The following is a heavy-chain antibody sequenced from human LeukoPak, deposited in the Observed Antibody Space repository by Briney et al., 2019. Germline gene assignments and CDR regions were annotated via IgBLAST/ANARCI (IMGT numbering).Heavy chain of an antibody. Sequence: SDTLSLTCTVSGGSVSSHYWSWIRQPPGKGLEWIGYIHYSGSTNYNPSLKSRVTISVDTSKNQFSLNVSSVTAADTALYYCARRRDAYNLFDFWGQGTLVTVSS. D-gene: IGHD5-24*01. V-gene: IGHV4-59*02. CDR2: IHYSGST. CDR1: GGSVSSHY. J-gene: IGHJ4*02. CDR3: ARRRDAYNLFDF.